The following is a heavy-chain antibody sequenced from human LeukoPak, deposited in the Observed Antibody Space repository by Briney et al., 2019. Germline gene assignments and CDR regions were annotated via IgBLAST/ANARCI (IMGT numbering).Heavy chain of an antibody. CDR2: IYYSGST. Sequence: SETLSLTCTVSGGSISSSSYYWGWIRQPPGKGLEWIGSIYYSGSTYYNPSLKSRVTISVDTSKNQFSLKLSSVTAADTAVYYCARDHDYYGSGSYSRPYFDYWGQGTLVTVSS. J-gene: IGHJ4*02. CDR3: ARDHDYYGSGSYSRPYFDY. D-gene: IGHD3-10*01. CDR1: GGSISSSSYY. V-gene: IGHV4-39*07.